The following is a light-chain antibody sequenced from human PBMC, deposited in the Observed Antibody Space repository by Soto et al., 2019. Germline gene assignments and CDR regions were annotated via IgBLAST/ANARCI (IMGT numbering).Light chain of an antibody. CDR2: AAS. CDR1: QSISSY. V-gene: IGKV1-39*01. Sequence: DIQMTQSPSSLSASVGDRVTITCRASQSISSYLNWYQQKPGKAPKLPIYAASSLQSGVPSRFSGSGSGTDFTLTISRLQPEDFATYYCQQSYSTPLYTFGQGTKLEIK. CDR3: QQSYSTPLYT. J-gene: IGKJ2*01.